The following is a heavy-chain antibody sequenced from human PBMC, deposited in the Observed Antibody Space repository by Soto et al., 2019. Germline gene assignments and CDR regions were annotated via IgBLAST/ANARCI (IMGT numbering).Heavy chain of an antibody. Sequence: QLQLVESGGGVVQPGRSLRLSCAASGFTFSSYGMHWVRQAPGKGLEWVAVISYDGSNTYYADSVKGRFTISRDNSKNTLYLQMNSLRAEDTAVYYCAKDPKVGAKLPYYFDYWGQGTLVTVSS. CDR3: AKDPKVGAKLPYYFDY. V-gene: IGHV3-30*18. CDR1: GFTFSSYG. J-gene: IGHJ4*02. D-gene: IGHD1-26*01. CDR2: ISYDGSNT.